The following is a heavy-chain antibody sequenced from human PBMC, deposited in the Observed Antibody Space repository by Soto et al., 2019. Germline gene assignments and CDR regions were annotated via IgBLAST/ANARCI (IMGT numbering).Heavy chain of an antibody. Sequence: QVQLQESGPGLVKPSQTLSLTCTVSGGSISSGDYYWSWIRQPPGKGLEWIGYIYYSGSTYYNPSLKSRVTISVDTSKNQFSLKLSSVTAADTAVYYCARDGGPGYYDSSRDWFDPWGQGTLVTVSS. CDR1: GGSISSGDYY. CDR3: ARDGGPGYYDSSRDWFDP. D-gene: IGHD3-22*01. J-gene: IGHJ5*02. CDR2: IYYSGST. V-gene: IGHV4-30-4*01.